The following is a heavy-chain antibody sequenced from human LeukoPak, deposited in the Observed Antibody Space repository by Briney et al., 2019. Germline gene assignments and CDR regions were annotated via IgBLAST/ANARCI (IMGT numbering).Heavy chain of an antibody. J-gene: IGHJ4*02. CDR2: ISSSSSYI. CDR1: GFTFSSYS. Sequence: GGSLRLSCAASGFTFSSYSMNWVRQAPGKGLEWVSSISSSSSYIYYADSVKGRFTISRDIAKNSLYLQMNSLRAEDTAVYYCARDRSSSSGRNYFDYWGQGTLVTVSS. V-gene: IGHV3-21*01. CDR3: ARDRSSSSGRNYFDY. D-gene: IGHD6-6*01.